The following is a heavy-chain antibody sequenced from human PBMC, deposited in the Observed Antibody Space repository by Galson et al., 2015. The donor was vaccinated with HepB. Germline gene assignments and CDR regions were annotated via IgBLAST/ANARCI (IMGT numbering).Heavy chain of an antibody. CDR3: AREEDWYFDL. CDR1: GFTFSRYW. V-gene: IGHV3-74*01. CDR2: INSDGSST. J-gene: IGHJ2*01. Sequence: SLKVSCAASGFTFSRYWMNWVRQAPGKGLVWVSRINSDGSSTSYADAVKGRFTISRDNAKNTLYLQMNSLRAEDTAVYYCAREEDWYFDLWGRGTLVTVSS.